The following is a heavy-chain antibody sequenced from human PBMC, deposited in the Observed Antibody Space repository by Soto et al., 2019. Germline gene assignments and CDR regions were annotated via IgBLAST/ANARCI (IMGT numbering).Heavy chain of an antibody. CDR1: GFTFDDYT. CDR3: AKDTGELAAGDSYYYYGMDV. J-gene: IGHJ6*02. Sequence: QPGGSLRLSCAASGFTFDDYTMHWVRQAPGKGLEWVSLISWDGGSTYYADSVKGRFTISRDNSKNSLYLQMNSLRTEDTALYYCAKDTGELAAGDSYYYYGMDVWGQGTTVTVSS. D-gene: IGHD3-10*01. V-gene: IGHV3-43*01. CDR2: ISWDGGST.